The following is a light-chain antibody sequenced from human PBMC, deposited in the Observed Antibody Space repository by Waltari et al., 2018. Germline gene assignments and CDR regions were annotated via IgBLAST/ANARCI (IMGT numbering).Light chain of an antibody. CDR3: GTWDSSLNAVL. J-gene: IGLJ2*01. CDR1: TSNIGRNY. CDR2: DNK. Sequence: HSVLTQPPSVSAAPGQKVTISCSGGTSNIGRNYVSWYQQLPGTAPKLLISDNKRGPSGMPGRFAGSKSGTSATLCITGLQTGDEADYFCGTWDSSLNAVLFGGGTKLTVL. V-gene: IGLV1-51*01.